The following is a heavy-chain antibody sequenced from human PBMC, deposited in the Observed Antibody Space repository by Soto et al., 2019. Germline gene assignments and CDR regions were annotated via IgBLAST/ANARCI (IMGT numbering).Heavy chain of an antibody. J-gene: IGHJ6*02. CDR1: VFTFSSYG. CDR3: ARDWLDTYYYDSSGYYSPTQGMDV. D-gene: IGHD3-22*01. V-gene: IGHV3-33*08. CDR2: IWYDGINK. Sequence: PGGALRLSCAAPVFTFSSYGMHWVRQAPGKGLEWVAVIWYDGINKYYADSVKGRFTISRDNSKNTLYLQMNSLRAEDTAVYYCARDWLDTYYYDSSGYYSPTQGMDVWGQGTTVTVSS.